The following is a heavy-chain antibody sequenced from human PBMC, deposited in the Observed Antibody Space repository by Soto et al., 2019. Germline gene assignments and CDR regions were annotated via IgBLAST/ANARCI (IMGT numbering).Heavy chain of an antibody. CDR1: GGSVSNSQYF. CDR2: ISHSGSV. V-gene: IGHV4-39*01. J-gene: IGHJ6*03. D-gene: IGHD2-2*01. CDR3: ARATTHKYQLLFIRNYYYYMDV. Sequence: PSETLSLTCTVSGGSVSNSQYFWVWLRQPPGKGLEWIGTISHSGSVRYNPSLNSPVTISVDTSRNQFSLSLPSVTAADTAVYYCARATTHKYQLLFIRNYYYYMDVWGKGTTVTVSS.